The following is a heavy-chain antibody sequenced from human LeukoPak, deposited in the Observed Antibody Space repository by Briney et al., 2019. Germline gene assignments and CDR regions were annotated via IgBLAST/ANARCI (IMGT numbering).Heavy chain of an antibody. CDR1: GFTFSDYY. Sequence: GGSLRLSCAASGFTFSDYYMSWIRQAPGKGLEWVSYISSSGSTIYYADSVKGRFTISRDSAKNSLYLQMNSLRAEDTAVYYCARLWVYGDYVDYWGQGTLVTVSS. V-gene: IGHV3-11*04. D-gene: IGHD4-17*01. J-gene: IGHJ4*02. CDR2: ISSSGSTI. CDR3: ARLWVYGDYVDY.